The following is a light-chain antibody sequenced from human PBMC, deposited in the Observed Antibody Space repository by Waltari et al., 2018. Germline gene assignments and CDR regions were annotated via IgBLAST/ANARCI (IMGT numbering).Light chain of an antibody. CDR3: QHYRILPDT. J-gene: IGKJ2*01. Sequence: DIQMTQSPSSLSAAVGDRVTITCQATQDITTSLSWFQQKPGEPPQLLISDASTLQPGVPSRFTGTGSGTACSCTITVLQPEDSATCYCQHYRILPDTFGRGATLQSK. V-gene: IGKV1-33*01. CDR2: DAS. CDR1: QDITTS.